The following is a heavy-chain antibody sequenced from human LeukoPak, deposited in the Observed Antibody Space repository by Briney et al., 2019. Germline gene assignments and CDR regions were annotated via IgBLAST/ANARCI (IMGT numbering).Heavy chain of an antibody. V-gene: IGHV3-23*01. CDR1: GFTFSSYA. D-gene: IGHD5-18*01. CDR3: AKGPLGTAMVYFDY. CDR2: ISGSGGST. J-gene: IGHJ4*02. Sequence: GGSLRLSCAASGFTFSSYAMSWVRQAPGKGLEWVSAISGSGGSTYYADSVRGRFTISKDNSKNTLYLQMNSLRAEDTAVYYCAKGPLGTAMVYFDYWGQGTLVTVSS.